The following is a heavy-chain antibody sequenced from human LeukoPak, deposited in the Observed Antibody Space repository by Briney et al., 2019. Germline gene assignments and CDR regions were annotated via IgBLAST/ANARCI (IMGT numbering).Heavy chain of an antibody. Sequence: PGGSLRLSCAASGFTFSTFAMIWVRQPPGKGLEWVSSILPSGGEIHYADSVKGRFTISRDNAKNSLYLQMNSLRAEDKAVYYCARDGVGRPFDHWGQGTLVTVSS. CDR2: ILPSGGEI. CDR1: GFTFSTFA. J-gene: IGHJ5*02. V-gene: IGHV3-21*06. D-gene: IGHD3-10*01. CDR3: ARDGVGRPFDH.